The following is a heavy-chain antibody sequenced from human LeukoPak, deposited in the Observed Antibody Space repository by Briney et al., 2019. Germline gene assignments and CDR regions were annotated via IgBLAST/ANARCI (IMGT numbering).Heavy chain of an antibody. V-gene: IGHV3-30-3*01. Sequence: GGSLRLSCAASGFTFSTYAMHWVRQAPGKGLEWVALFSYDGSTRYYVDSVKGRFTISRDNSKKSLYLQMNSLRAEDTAVYYCARAKEGFSGFEYLFDYWGEGTLV. J-gene: IGHJ4*02. CDR2: FSYDGSTR. D-gene: IGHD5-12*01. CDR3: ARAKEGFSGFEYLFDY. CDR1: GFTFSTYA.